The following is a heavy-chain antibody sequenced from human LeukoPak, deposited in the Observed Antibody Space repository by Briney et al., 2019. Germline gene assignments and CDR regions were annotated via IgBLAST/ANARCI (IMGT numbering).Heavy chain of an antibody. CDR3: AREIPAATVLFDY. CDR1: GLTFSNAW. Sequence: GGSLRLSCAASGLTFSNAWMSWVRQAPGKGLEWVANIKEDGNGNNYADSVRGRFTISRDNAKNSLYLQMNSLRAEDTAVYYCAREIPAATVLFDYWGQGTQVTVSS. V-gene: IGHV3-7*01. CDR2: IKEDGNGN. D-gene: IGHD6-25*01. J-gene: IGHJ4*02.